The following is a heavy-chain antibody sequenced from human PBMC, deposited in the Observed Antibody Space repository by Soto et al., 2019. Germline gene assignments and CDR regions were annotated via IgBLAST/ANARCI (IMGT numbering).Heavy chain of an antibody. D-gene: IGHD2-2*01. Sequence: SETLSLTCTVSGGSISSYYWSWIRQPPGKGLEWIGYIYYSGSTNYNPSLKSRVTISVDTSKNQFSLKLSSVTAADTAVYYCARAIVVVPAAMGXDPWGQGTLVTVSS. CDR3: ARAIVVVPAAMGXDP. V-gene: IGHV4-59*01. J-gene: IGHJ5*02. CDR1: GGSISSYY. CDR2: IYYSGST.